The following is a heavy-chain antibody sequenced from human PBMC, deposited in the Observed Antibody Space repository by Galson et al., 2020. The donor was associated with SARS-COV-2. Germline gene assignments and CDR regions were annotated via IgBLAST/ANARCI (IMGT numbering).Heavy chain of an antibody. J-gene: IGHJ4*02. V-gene: IGHV4-59*01. CDR2: IYYSGST. Sequence: SQTLSLTCTVSGGSIRGYYWSWIRQPPGKGLEWIGYIYYSGSTSYNPSLKSRVTISVDTSNNHFSLKVSSVTAADTAVYYCARGQDDISAGVLDYWGQGALVTVSS. CDR3: ARGQDDISAGVLDY. CDR1: GGSIRGYY. D-gene: IGHD6-13*01.